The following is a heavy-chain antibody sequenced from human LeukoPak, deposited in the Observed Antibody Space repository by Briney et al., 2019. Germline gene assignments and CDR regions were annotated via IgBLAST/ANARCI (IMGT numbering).Heavy chain of an antibody. Sequence: GSLRLSCAASGFTFTNYYMTWIRQAPGKGLEWVSYISNSGDAIHYADSVKGRFTISRDNGKNSLYLQMNSLRAEDTAMYYCARAWPPLYASENYPVWFDSWGQGTLVTVSS. V-gene: IGHV3-11*01. CDR3: ARAWPPLYASENYPVWFDS. CDR2: ISNSGDAI. D-gene: IGHD3-10*01. J-gene: IGHJ5*01. CDR1: GFTFTNYY.